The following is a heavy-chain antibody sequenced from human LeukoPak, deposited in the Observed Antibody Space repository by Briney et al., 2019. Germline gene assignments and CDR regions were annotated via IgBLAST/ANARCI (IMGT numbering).Heavy chain of an antibody. J-gene: IGHJ3*01. Sequence: SETLSLTCTVSGGSVNDYYWNWIRQPPGKGLEWIGYIYYSGSTDYNPSLKSRVAMSIDTSKNQFSLKLNSVTAADTAVYYCARGGARGSSAFDVWGQGTMVIVSA. CDR2: IYYSGST. CDR3: ARGGARGSSAFDV. V-gene: IGHV4-59*02. CDR1: GGSVNDYY. D-gene: IGHD3-10*01.